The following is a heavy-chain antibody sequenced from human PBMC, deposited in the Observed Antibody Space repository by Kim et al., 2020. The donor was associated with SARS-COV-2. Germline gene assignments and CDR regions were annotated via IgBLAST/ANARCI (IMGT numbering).Heavy chain of an antibody. CDR2: IYYSGST. CDR1: GGSISSSSYY. V-gene: IGHV4-39*01. J-gene: IGHJ4*02. CDR3: ARQPRIAGPHTY. Sequence: SETLSLTCTVSGGSISSSSYYWGWIRQPPGKGLDWVGSIYYSGSTNYNPSLKSRVTISVDTSKNQFSLKLSSVTAADTAVYYCARQPRIAGPHTYWGQGTLVTVSS. D-gene: IGHD6-13*01.